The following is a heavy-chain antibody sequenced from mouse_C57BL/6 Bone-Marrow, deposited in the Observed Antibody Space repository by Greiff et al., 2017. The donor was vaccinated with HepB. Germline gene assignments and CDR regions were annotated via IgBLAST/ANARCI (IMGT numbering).Heavy chain of an antibody. CDR1: GFTFSSYG. J-gene: IGHJ2*01. CDR2: ISSGGSYT. CDR3: ARVLRYYIDY. V-gene: IGHV5-6*01. Sequence: EVKVVESGGDLVKPGGSLKLSCAASGFTFSSYGMSWVRQTPDKRLEWVATISSGGSYTYYPDSVKGRFTISRDNAKNTLYLQMSSLKSEDTAMYYCARVLRYYIDYWGQGTTLTVSS.